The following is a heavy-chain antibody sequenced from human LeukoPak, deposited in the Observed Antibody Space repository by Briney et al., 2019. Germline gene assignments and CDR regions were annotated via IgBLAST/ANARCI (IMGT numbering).Heavy chain of an antibody. Sequence: QPGGSLRLSCAASGFTFSSYWMHWVRQAPGKGLVWVSRINSDGSSTSYADSVKGRFTISRDNAKNTLYLQMNSLRAEDTAVYYCARGEVAYYGSGSYMDYWGQGTLVTVSS. D-gene: IGHD3-10*01. CDR1: GFTFSSYW. CDR3: ARGEVAYYGSGSYMDY. V-gene: IGHV3-74*01. J-gene: IGHJ4*02. CDR2: INSDGSST.